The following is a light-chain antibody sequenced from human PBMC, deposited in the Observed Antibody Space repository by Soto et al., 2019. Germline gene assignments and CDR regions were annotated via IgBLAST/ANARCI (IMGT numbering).Light chain of an antibody. Sequence: EIVMTQSPATLSVSPGERAPLSCRASQSVSILLAWYQQKPGQAPRLLIYGAFNRATGIPARFSGSGSGTDFTLTISSLEPEDFAVYYCQQRNIWPPVTFGQGTRLEIK. CDR3: QQRNIWPPVT. CDR1: QSVSIL. CDR2: GAF. V-gene: IGKV3-11*01. J-gene: IGKJ5*01.